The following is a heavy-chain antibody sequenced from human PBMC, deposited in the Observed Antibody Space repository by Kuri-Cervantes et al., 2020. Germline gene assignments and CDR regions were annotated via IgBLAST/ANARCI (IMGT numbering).Heavy chain of an antibody. CDR2: INAGNGNT. Sequence: ASVKVSCKASGYTFTSYAMHWVRQAPGQRLEWMGWINAGNGNTKYSQEFQGRVTITRDTSASTAYMGLSSLRSEDMAVYYCARGAGGRIAVAGMDVWGQGTTVTVSS. J-gene: IGHJ6*02. D-gene: IGHD6-19*01. CDR3: ARGAGGRIAVAGMDV. CDR1: GYTFTSYA. V-gene: IGHV1-3*03.